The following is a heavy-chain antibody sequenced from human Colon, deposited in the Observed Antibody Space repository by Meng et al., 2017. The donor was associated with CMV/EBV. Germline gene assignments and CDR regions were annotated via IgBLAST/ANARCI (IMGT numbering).Heavy chain of an antibody. CDR3: ARDISPGSSSWSNY. CDR2: INPNSGGT. V-gene: IGHV1-2*02. J-gene: IGHJ4*02. Sequence: ASVKVSCKASGYTFTGYYMHWVRQAPGQGLEWMGWINPNSGGTNYAQKFQGRVTMTRDTSISTAYMELSRLRSDDTAGYYCARDISPGSSSWSNYWGQGTLVTVFS. D-gene: IGHD6-13*01. CDR1: GYTFTGYY.